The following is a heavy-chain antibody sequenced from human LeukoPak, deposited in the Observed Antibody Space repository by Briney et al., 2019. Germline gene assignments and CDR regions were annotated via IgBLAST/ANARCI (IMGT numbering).Heavy chain of an antibody. CDR2: IIPMFGTT. Sequence: SVKVSCKASGGTFTYYSITWVRQAPGQGLEWMGGIIPMFGTTNYAQKFQGRVTMTRNTSISTAYMELSSLRSEDTAVYYCASGSDSSSWYGFYYYYGMDVWGQGTTVTVSS. CDR3: ASGSDSSSWYGFYYYYGMDV. V-gene: IGHV1-69*05. D-gene: IGHD6-13*01. CDR1: GGTFTYYS. J-gene: IGHJ6*02.